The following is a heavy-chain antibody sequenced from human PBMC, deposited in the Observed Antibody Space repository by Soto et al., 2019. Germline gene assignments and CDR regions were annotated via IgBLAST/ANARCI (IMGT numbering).Heavy chain of an antibody. Sequence: EVQLVESGGGLVKPGGSLRLSCAASEFTFSSYSMNWVRQAPGKGLEWVSSISSSSSYIYYADSVKGRFTISRDNAKNSLYLQMNSLRAEDTAVYYCARGSEIYGMDVWGQGTTVTVSS. CDR2: ISSSSSYI. J-gene: IGHJ6*02. CDR3: ARGSEIYGMDV. D-gene: IGHD3-10*01. CDR1: EFTFSSYS. V-gene: IGHV3-21*01.